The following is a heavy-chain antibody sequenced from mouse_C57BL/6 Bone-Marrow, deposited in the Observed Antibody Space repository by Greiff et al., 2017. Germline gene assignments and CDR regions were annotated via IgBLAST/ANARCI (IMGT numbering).Heavy chain of an antibody. CDR2: IHPNSGST. Sequence: QVQLQQPGAELVKPGASVKLSCKASGYTFTSYWMHWVKQRPGQGLEWIGMIHPNSGSTNYNEKFKSKATLTVDKSSSTAYMQLSSLTSEDSAVYYCARGALFRGYFDYWGQGTTLTGSS. CDR1: GYTFTSYW. V-gene: IGHV1-64*01. CDR3: ARGALFRGYFDY. J-gene: IGHJ2*01.